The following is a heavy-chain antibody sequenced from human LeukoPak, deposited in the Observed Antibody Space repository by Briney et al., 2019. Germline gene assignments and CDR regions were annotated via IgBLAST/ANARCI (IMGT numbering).Heavy chain of an antibody. CDR1: GFTFDDYA. J-gene: IGHJ4*02. D-gene: IGHD4-17*01. Sequence: GGSLRLSCAASGFTFDDYAMHWVRQAPGKGLEWVSGISWNSGSIGYADSVKGRFTISRDNAKNSLYLQMNSLRAEDMALYYCAKDGDGDYAKGLFDYWGQGTLVTVSS. V-gene: IGHV3-9*03. CDR3: AKDGDGDYAKGLFDY. CDR2: ISWNSGSI.